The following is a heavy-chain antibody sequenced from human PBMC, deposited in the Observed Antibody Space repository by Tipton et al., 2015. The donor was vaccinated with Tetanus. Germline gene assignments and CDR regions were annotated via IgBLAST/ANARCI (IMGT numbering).Heavy chain of an antibody. Sequence: SLRLSCVVSGFTFSNYCMTWVRQAPGKGLEWVASIKQDGSALYYLDSVKGRFIFSRDNAKNSLYLQVNSLRVEDTAMYYCARAISSRWGKHDAFDIWGQGTMVAVSP. J-gene: IGHJ3*02. CDR1: GFTFSNYC. CDR2: IKQDGSAL. CDR3: ARAISSRWGKHDAFDI. D-gene: IGHD3-16*01. V-gene: IGHV3-7*03.